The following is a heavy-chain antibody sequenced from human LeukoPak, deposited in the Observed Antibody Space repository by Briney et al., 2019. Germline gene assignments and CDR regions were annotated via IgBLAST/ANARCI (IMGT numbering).Heavy chain of an antibody. CDR2: IYYSGST. Sequence: PSETLSLTCTVSGGSISSSSYYWGWIRQPPGKGLEWIGCIYYSGSTYYNPPLKSRVTISVDTSKNQFSLKLSSVTAAHTAVYYCARQSKSLAAAGTALFDYWGQGTLVTVSS. J-gene: IGHJ4*02. CDR3: ARQSKSLAAAGTALFDY. V-gene: IGHV4-39*01. D-gene: IGHD6-13*01. CDR1: GGSISSSSYY.